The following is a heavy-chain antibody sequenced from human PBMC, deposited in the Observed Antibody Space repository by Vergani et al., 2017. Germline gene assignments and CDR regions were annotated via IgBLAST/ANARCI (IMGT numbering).Heavy chain of an antibody. D-gene: IGHD6-13*01. V-gene: IGHV1-24*01. J-gene: IGHJ4*02. CDR1: GYTLTELS. CDR3: ATDSLTGVYYYFDY. Sequence: QVQLVPSGAEVKKPGASVKVSCKVSGYTLTELSMHWVRRAPGKGLEWMGGFDHEDGETIYAQKFQGRVTMTEDTSTDTAYMELSSLRSEDEAVYYCATDSLTGVYYYFDYWGQGTLVTVSS. CDR2: FDHEDGET.